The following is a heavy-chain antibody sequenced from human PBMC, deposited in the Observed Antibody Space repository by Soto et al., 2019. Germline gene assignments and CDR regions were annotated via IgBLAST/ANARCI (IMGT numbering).Heavy chain of an antibody. J-gene: IGHJ5*02. V-gene: IGHV1-2*02. CDR2: INPNSGGT. Sequence: QVQLVQSGAEVKKPGASVKVSCKASGYTFTGYYMHWVRQAPGQGLEWMGWINPNSGGTNYAQKFQGRVTMTRDTSISTAYMELSRLRADDTAVYYCASDWGYCSSTSCYVGWFDPWGQGTLVTVSS. D-gene: IGHD2-2*01. CDR1: GYTFTGYY. CDR3: ASDWGYCSSTSCYVGWFDP.